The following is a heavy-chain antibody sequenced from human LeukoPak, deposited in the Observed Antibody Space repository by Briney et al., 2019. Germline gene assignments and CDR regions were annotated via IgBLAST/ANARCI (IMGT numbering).Heavy chain of an antibody. CDR1: GFSFSTYE. CDR2: ISSSGSTI. D-gene: IGHD3-10*01. CDR3: ARDSMVRGVTPVY. V-gene: IGHV3-48*03. Sequence: PGGSLRLSCAASGFSFSTYEMNWVRQAPAKGLEWVSYISSSGSTIYYADSVKGRFTISRDNAKNSLYLQMNSLRAEDTAVYYCARDSMVRGVTPVYWGQGTLVTVSS. J-gene: IGHJ4*02.